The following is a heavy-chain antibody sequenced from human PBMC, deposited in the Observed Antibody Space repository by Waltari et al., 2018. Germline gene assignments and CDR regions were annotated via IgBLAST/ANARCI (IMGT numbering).Heavy chain of an antibody. CDR2: ISTGSDTI. D-gene: IGHD2-2*01. CDR1: GFSFSVYA. Sequence: EVHLVESGGGLVRPGESLRLACAASGFSFSVYAMNWVRRATGKGLEWVAYISTGSDTIQYADSVKGRFTISRDDATNSLYLHMNSLRAEDSAVYYCASLYAYWGQGTLVSVSS. V-gene: IGHV3-48*01. CDR3: ASLYAY. J-gene: IGHJ4*02.